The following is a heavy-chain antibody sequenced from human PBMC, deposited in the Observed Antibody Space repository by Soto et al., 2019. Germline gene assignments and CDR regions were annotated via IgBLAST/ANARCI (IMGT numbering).Heavy chain of an antibody. V-gene: IGHV4-34*01. CDR3: ARTPLLQSDRVNWFDP. CDR1: GGSFSGYY. J-gene: IGHJ5*02. CDR2: INHSGST. Sequence: SETFSLTCAVYGGSFSGYYWSWIRQPPGKGLEWIGEINHSGSTNYNPSLKSRVTISVDTSKNQFSLKLSSVTAADTAVYYCARTPLLQSDRVNWFDPWGQGPLVTVSS. D-gene: IGHD1-1*01.